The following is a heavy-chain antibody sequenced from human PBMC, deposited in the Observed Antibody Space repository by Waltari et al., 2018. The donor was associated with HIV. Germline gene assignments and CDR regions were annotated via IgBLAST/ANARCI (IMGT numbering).Heavy chain of an antibody. CDR2: INHSGST. V-gene: IGHV4-34*01. CDR1: GGSFSGYY. CDR3: ARGPRRPPKLAAAGLYFQH. J-gene: IGHJ1*01. D-gene: IGHD6-13*01. Sequence: QVQLQQWGAGLLKPSETLSLTCAVYGGSFSGYYWSWIRQPPGKGLEWIGEINHSGSTNYNPSLNSRVTISVDTSKNQFSLKLSSVTAADTAVYYCARGPRRPPKLAAAGLYFQHWGQGTLVTVSS.